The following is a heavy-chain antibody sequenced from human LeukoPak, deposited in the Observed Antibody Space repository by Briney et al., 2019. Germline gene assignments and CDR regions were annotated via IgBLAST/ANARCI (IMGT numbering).Heavy chain of an antibody. D-gene: IGHD4-23*01. CDR3: ARVLIRDYGGHPYYFDY. CDR1: GGTFSSYA. CDR2: IIPIFGTA. J-gene: IGHJ4*02. Sequence: SVKVSCKASGGTFSSYAISWVRQAPGQGLEWMGGIIPIFGTANYAQKFQGRVTITADESTSTAYMELSSLRSEDTAVYYCARVLIRDYGGHPYYFDYWGQGTLVTVSS. V-gene: IGHV1-69*13.